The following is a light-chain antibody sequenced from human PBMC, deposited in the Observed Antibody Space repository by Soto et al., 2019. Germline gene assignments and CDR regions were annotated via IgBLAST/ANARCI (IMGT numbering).Light chain of an antibody. CDR3: CSYAGSSTWV. CDR2: EGT. CDR1: SSDVGSYNL. J-gene: IGLJ3*02. Sequence: QSALTQPASVSGSPGQSITISCTGTSSDVGSYNLVSWYQQHPGKAPKLMIYEGTKRPSGVSNRFSGSKPGNTASLTISGLQAEDEADYSCCSYAGSSTWVFGGGTKLTVL. V-gene: IGLV2-23*01.